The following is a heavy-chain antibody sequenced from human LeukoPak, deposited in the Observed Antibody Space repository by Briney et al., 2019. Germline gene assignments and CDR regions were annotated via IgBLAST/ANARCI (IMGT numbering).Heavy chain of an antibody. D-gene: IGHD3-3*01. Sequence: ASVKVSCKASGYTFTGYYMHWVRQAPGQGLEWMGWINPNSGGTNYAQKFQGRVTMTRDTSISTAYMELSRLRSDDTAVYYCARDHYYDFWSGYYTRYYYYMDVWGKGTTVTVSS. CDR2: INPNSGGT. CDR1: GYTFTGYY. J-gene: IGHJ6*03. CDR3: ARDHYYDFWSGYYTRYYYYMDV. V-gene: IGHV1-2*02.